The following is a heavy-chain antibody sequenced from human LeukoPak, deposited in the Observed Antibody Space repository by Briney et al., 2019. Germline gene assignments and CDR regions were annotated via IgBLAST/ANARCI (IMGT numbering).Heavy chain of an antibody. V-gene: IGHV3-30*04. CDR3: ARDNNWSYHYFDY. D-gene: IGHD1-7*01. Sequence: GGSLRLSCAASGFTFSSYAMHWVRQAPGKGLEWVAVISYDGSNKYYADSVKGRFTISRDNSKNTLYLQMNSLRAEDTAVYYCARDNNWSYHYFDYWGQGTLVTVSS. CDR1: GFTFSSYA. J-gene: IGHJ4*02. CDR2: ISYDGSNK.